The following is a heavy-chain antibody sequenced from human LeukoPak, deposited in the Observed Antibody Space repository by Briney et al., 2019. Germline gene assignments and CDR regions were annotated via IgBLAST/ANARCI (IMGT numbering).Heavy chain of an antibody. CDR1: GGSISSSSYY. CDR2: IYYSGST. J-gene: IGHJ6*03. Sequence: SETLSLTCTVSGGSISSSSYYWGWIRQPPGKGLEWIGSIYYSGSTYYNPSLKSRVTISVDTSKNQFSLKLSSVTAADTAVYYCARGQALYYYDSSGYPYYYYYYMDVWGKGTTVTVSS. CDR3: ARGQALYYYDSSGYPYYYYYYMDV. D-gene: IGHD3-22*01. V-gene: IGHV4-39*07.